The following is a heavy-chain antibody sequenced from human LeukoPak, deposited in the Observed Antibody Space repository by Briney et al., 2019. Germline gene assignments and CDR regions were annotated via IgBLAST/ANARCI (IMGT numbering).Heavy chain of an antibody. CDR1: GYTFTSYG. J-gene: IGHJ4*02. V-gene: IGHV1-18*01. CDR3: ARAAGVAVAPVDY. Sequence: ASVKVSCKASGYTFTSYGVSWVRQAPGQGLEWMGWISAYNGNTNYAQKLQGRVTMTTDTSTNTAYMKLRSLRSDDTAVYYCARAAGVAVAPVDYWGQGTLVTVSS. D-gene: IGHD6-19*01. CDR2: ISAYNGNT.